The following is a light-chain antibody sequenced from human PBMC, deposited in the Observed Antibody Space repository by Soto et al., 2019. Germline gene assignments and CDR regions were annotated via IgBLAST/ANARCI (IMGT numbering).Light chain of an antibody. Sequence: QAVVTQPPSVSAAPGQKVTISCSGSSSNNGNNYVSWYQQLPGTAPKLLIYDNNKRPSGIPDRFSGSKSGTSATLGITGLQTGDEADYYCGTWDSSLSAVGGVFGGGTK. V-gene: IGLV1-51*01. CDR2: DNN. CDR3: GTWDSSLSAVGGV. CDR1: SSNNGNNY. J-gene: IGLJ2*01.